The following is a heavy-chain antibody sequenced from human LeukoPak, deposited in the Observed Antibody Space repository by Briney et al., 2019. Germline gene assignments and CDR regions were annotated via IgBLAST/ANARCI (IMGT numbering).Heavy chain of an antibody. CDR2: INHSGST. V-gene: IGHV4-34*01. CDR1: GGSFSGYY. Sequence: PSETLSLTCAVYGGSFSGYYWSWIRQPPGKGLEWIGEINHSGSTNYNPSLKSRVTISVDTSKNQFSLKLSSVTAADTAVYYCARGYSSSSEGWFDPWGQGTLVTLSS. CDR3: ARGYSSSSEGWFDP. J-gene: IGHJ5*02. D-gene: IGHD6-6*01.